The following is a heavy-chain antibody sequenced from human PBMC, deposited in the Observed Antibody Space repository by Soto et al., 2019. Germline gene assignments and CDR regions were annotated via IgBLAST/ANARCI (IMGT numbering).Heavy chain of an antibody. V-gene: IGHV1-3*01. CDR1: GYTFTSYA. D-gene: IGHD6-6*01. Sequence: EASVKVSCKASGYTFTSYAMHWVRQAPGQRLEWMGWINAGNGNTKYSQKFQGRVTITRDTSASTAYMELSSLRSEDTAVYYCARDLEQLADNWFDPWGQGTLVTVSS. CDR3: ARDLEQLADNWFDP. CDR2: INAGNGNT. J-gene: IGHJ5*02.